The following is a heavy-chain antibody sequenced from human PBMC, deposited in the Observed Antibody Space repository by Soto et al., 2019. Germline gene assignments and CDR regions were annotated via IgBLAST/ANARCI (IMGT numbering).Heavy chain of an antibody. Sequence: LSLTCAASGFTFSSYGMHWVRQAPGKGLEWVAVIWYDGSNKYYADSVKGRFTISRDNSKNTLYLQMNSLRAEDTAVYYCASGIAARLDYYYGMDVWGQGTTVTVSS. CDR3: ASGIAARLDYYYGMDV. CDR1: GFTFSSYG. V-gene: IGHV3-33*01. D-gene: IGHD6-6*01. J-gene: IGHJ6*02. CDR2: IWYDGSNK.